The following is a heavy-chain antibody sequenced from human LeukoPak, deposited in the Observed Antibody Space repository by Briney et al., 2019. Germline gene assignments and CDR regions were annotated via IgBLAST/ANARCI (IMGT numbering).Heavy chain of an antibody. CDR1: GFTFSSYA. CDR3: AKSTVVVPAARNDAFDI. Sequence: GGSLRLSCTASGFTFSSYAMSWVRQAPGKGLEWVSAISGSGGSTYYADSVKGRFTISRDNSKNTLYLQMNSLRAEDTAVYYCAKSTVVVPAARNDAFDIWGQGTMVTVSS. J-gene: IGHJ3*02. CDR2: ISGSGGST. D-gene: IGHD2-2*01. V-gene: IGHV3-23*01.